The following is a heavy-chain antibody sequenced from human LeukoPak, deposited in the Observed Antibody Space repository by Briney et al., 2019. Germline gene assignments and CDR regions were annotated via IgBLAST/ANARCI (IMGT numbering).Heavy chain of an antibody. V-gene: IGHV1-18*01. Sequence: ASVKVSCKASGYTFTSYGISWVRQAPGQGLEWMGWISAYNGNTNYAQKLQGRVTITADKSTSTAYMELSSLRSEDTAVYYCARDNDSSGYPDYWGQGTLVTVSS. J-gene: IGHJ4*02. CDR1: GYTFTSYG. CDR3: ARDNDSSGYPDY. CDR2: ISAYNGNT. D-gene: IGHD3-22*01.